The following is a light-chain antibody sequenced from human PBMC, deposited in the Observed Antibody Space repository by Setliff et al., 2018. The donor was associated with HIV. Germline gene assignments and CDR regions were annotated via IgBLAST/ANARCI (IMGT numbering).Light chain of an antibody. CDR3: SSYTSSSTYV. J-gene: IGLJ1*01. CDR2: GNS. CDR1: SSNIGSGYD. Sequence: QSVLTQPPSVSGAPGQRVTISCTGSSSNIGSGYDVHWYQYLPGTAPKLLIYGNSNRPSGVSIRSSGSKSGNTASLTISGLQAEDEADYYCSSYTSSSTYVFGSGTKVTVL. V-gene: IGLV1-40*01.